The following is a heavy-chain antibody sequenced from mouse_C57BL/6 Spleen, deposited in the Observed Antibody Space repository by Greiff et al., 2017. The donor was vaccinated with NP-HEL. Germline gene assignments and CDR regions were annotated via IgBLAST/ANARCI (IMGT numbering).Heavy chain of an antibody. J-gene: IGHJ2*01. CDR3: YYGSHYY. V-gene: IGHV1-15*01. Sequence: QVQLQQSGAELVRPGASVTLSCKASGYTFTDYEMHWVKQTPVHGLEWIGAIDPETGGTAYNQKFKGKAILTADKSSRTAYRELRSLTSEDSAVYYCYYGSHYYWGQGTTRTVSS. CDR1: GYTFTDYE. D-gene: IGHD1-1*01. CDR2: IDPETGGT.